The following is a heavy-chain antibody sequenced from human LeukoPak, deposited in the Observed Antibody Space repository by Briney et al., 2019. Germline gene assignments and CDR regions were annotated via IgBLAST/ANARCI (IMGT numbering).Heavy chain of an antibody. CDR2: ISSSGSTT. CDR1: GFTFSDYY. Sequence: GGSLRLSCAVSGFTFSDYYMSWIRQAPGKGLEWDTYISSSGSTTYYADSVKGRFTISRDNAKNSLYLEMKSLRAEDPAVYYCARAYPPAGVATIRPYYYGMDVWGQGTTVTVSS. CDR3: ARAYPPAGVATIRPYYYGMDV. J-gene: IGHJ6*02. V-gene: IGHV3-11*01. D-gene: IGHD5-24*01.